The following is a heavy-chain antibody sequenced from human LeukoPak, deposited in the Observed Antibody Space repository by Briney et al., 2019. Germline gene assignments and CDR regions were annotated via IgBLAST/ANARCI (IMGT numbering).Heavy chain of an antibody. CDR3: AKEGRSLQTY. CDR2: IKEDGTET. Sequence: GGSLRLSCAASGFMFSSNWMSWVRLAPGKGLEWVANIKEDGTETYYVDSVKGRFTISRDNAKNLLYLQMNSLRVEDTAVYYCAKEGRSLQTYWGQGTLVTVSS. CDR1: GFMFSSNW. V-gene: IGHV3-7*03. D-gene: IGHD5-24*01. J-gene: IGHJ4*02.